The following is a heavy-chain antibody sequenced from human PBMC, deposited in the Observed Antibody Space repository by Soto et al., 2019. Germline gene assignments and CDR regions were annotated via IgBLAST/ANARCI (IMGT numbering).Heavy chain of an antibody. Sequence: GGSLRLSCAASGFTFDDYAMHWVRQAPGKGLEWVSLISWDGGSTYYADSVKGRFTISRDNSKNSLYLQMNSLRAEDTALYYCAKDEYYDSSGYPDYWGQGTLVTVSS. CDR3: AKDEYYDSSGYPDY. J-gene: IGHJ4*02. V-gene: IGHV3-43D*04. CDR2: ISWDGGST. CDR1: GFTFDDYA. D-gene: IGHD3-22*01.